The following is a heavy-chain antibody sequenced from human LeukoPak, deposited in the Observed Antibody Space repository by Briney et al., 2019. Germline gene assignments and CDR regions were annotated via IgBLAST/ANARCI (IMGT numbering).Heavy chain of an antibody. J-gene: IGHJ4*02. CDR1: GYTFTGYY. V-gene: IGHV1-2*06. D-gene: IGHD3-10*01. CDR2: INPNSGGT. CDR3: ARLWFGETPNDY. Sequence: ASVRVSCKASGYTFTGYYVHWVRQAPGQGLEWMGRINPNSGGTNYAQKFQGRVTMTRDTSISTAYMELSRLRSDDTAVYYCARLWFGETPNDYWGQGTLVTVSS.